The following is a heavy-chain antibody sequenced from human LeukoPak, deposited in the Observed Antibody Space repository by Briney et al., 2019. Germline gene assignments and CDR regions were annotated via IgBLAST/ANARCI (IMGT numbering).Heavy chain of an antibody. V-gene: IGHV1-18*01. CDR2: ISAYNGNT. Sequence: ASVKVSCKASGGTFSSYAISWVRQAPGQGLEWMGWISAYNGNTNYPQKLQGRVTMTTDTSTSTAYMELRSLRSDDTAVYYCARDRLVGATSYYYYYGMDVWGQGTTVTVSS. CDR1: GGTFSSYA. D-gene: IGHD1-26*01. CDR3: ARDRLVGATSYYYYYGMDV. J-gene: IGHJ6*02.